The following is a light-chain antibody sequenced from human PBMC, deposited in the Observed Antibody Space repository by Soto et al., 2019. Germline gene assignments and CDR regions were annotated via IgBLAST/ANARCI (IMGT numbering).Light chain of an antibody. J-gene: IGKJ5*01. CDR3: QQSYSLPIT. Sequence: DLQMTQSPFSLSASVGDRVSITCRASQSISTSLTWYQQKPGRAPQLLIYSASTLQSGVPSRFSGSGSGTDFTLTISGLRPEDFATYYCQQSYSLPITFGQGTRLEIK. CDR1: QSISTS. V-gene: IGKV1-39*01. CDR2: SAS.